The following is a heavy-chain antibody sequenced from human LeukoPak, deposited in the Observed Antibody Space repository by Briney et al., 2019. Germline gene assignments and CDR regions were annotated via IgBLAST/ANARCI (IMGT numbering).Heavy chain of an antibody. D-gene: IGHD5-18*01. Sequence: RRSLRLSCVASALTFSNYAMSWVRQAPGKGLEWVSVTCGSGGSTNFADSVKGWVTTPRHNSKHPPYLQMHSLTVEHTAVYYCAQERLGYSYGDFDQWGQGTLVSVSS. CDR2: TCGSGGST. J-gene: IGHJ4*02. CDR3: AQERLGYSYGDFDQ. CDR1: ALTFSNYA. V-gene: IGHV3-23*01.